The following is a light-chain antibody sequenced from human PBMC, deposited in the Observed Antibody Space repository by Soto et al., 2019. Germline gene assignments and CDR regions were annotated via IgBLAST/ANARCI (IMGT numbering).Light chain of an antibody. CDR3: QQYGTSLWT. CDR1: RTINTY. CDR2: GAS. V-gene: IGKV1-39*01. Sequence: DVRMTQSPSSLSASVGDTITITCRASRTINTYLNWFQQKPGEPPRLLIYGASTLHDGVPSRFSGSGSGADFTLTISGLQPEDFASYHCQQYGTSLWTFGQGTKVEIK. J-gene: IGKJ1*01.